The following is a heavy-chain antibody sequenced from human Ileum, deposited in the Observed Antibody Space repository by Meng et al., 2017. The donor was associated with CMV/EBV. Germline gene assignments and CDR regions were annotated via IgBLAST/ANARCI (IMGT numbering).Heavy chain of an antibody. Sequence: ISGDSVSNTNAAWNWLRQSPSRGLEWLGRTYYRSKWYNDYAPSMKGRITISPDTSKNQLSLQLNSLTPEDTAVYYCAREVVGGATDFWGQGTLVTVSS. D-gene: IGHD1-26*01. CDR1: GDSVSNTNAA. J-gene: IGHJ4*02. CDR3: AREVVGGATDF. CDR2: TYYRSKWYN. V-gene: IGHV6-1*01.